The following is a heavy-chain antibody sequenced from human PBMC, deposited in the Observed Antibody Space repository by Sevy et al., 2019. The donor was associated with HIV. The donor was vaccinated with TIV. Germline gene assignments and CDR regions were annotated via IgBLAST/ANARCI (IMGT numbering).Heavy chain of an antibody. Sequence: GGSLRLSCAASGFTFSSYAMHWVRQAPGKGLEWVAVISYDGSNKCYADSVKGRFTISRDNSKNTLYLQMNSLRAEDTAVYYCAREGGDSSGYYYVFNHYYYYGMDVWGQGTTVTVSS. CDR3: AREGGDSSGYYYVFNHYYYYGMDV. V-gene: IGHV3-30-3*01. D-gene: IGHD3-22*01. CDR2: ISYDGSNK. CDR1: GFTFSSYA. J-gene: IGHJ6*02.